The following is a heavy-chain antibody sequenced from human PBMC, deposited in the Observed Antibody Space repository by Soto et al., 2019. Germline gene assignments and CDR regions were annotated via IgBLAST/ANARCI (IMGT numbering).Heavy chain of an antibody. CDR1: GGTFSNYP. CDR3: ARIRSCGGECYPVSDY. J-gene: IGHJ4*01. D-gene: IGHD2-21*01. V-gene: IGHV1-69*01. Sequence: QVQLVQSGAEVKKPGASVKVSCKASGGTFSNYPFSWVRQAPGHGLEWMGAIIPKSDTSLYAQTLQGRLNITADDSASAVFMELNSVNVEDTAVYFSARIRSCGGECYPVSDYWGRGTLVTVSS. CDR2: IIPKSDTS.